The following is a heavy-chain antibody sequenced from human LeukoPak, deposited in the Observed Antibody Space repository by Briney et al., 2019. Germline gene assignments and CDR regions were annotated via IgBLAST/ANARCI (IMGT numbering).Heavy chain of an antibody. J-gene: IGHJ6*03. CDR2: IYYSGST. D-gene: IGHD2-2*01. Sequence: SETLSLTCTVSGGSISSYYWSWIRQPPGKGLEWIGYIYYSGSTYYNPSLKSRVTISVDTSKNQFSLKLSSVTAADTAVYYCARDLGYCSSTGCSAYYYYYMDVWGKGTTVTVSS. V-gene: IGHV4-59*12. CDR1: GGSISSYY. CDR3: ARDLGYCSSTGCSAYYYYYMDV.